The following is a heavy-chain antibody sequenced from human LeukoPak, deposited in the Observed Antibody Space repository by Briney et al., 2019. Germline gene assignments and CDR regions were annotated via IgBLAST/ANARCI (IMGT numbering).Heavy chain of an antibody. J-gene: IGHJ4*02. CDR3: ARDAVTVNSYYFDY. Sequence: PSETLSLTCTVSGGSVSSGSYYWSWVRQPPGKGLEWIGYIYYSGSTNYNSSLKSRVTISVDTSKNQFSLKLSSVTAADTAVYYCARDAVTVNSYYFDYWGQGTLVTVSS. CDR2: IYYSGST. V-gene: IGHV4-61*01. CDR1: GGSVSSGSYY. D-gene: IGHD4-11*01.